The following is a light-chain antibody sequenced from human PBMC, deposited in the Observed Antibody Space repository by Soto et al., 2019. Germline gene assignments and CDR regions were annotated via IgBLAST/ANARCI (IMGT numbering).Light chain of an antibody. CDR1: SSEVGGYNY. CDR3: SSYTSSSTLYV. J-gene: IGLJ1*01. Sequence: QSVLTQPASVSGSPGQSITISCTGTSSEVGGYNYVSWYQQHPGKAPKLMIYDVSNRPSGVSNRFSGSKSGNTASLTISGLQAEYEADYYCSSYTSSSTLYVFGTGTKVTAL. V-gene: IGLV2-14*01. CDR2: DVS.